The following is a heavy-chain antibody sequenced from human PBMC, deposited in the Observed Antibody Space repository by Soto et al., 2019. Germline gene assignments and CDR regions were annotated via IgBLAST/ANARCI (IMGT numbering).Heavy chain of an antibody. CDR3: ARGSRELDY. V-gene: IGHV4-59*01. CDR2: IYYSGST. CDR1: GGSISSYF. D-gene: IGHD3-10*01. Sequence: QVQLRESGPGLVKPSETLSLTCTVSGGSISSYFWSWIRQPPGKGLQWIGYIYYSGSTNYNPSLKSRLTISVDTSKNQFSLKLSSVTAADTAVYYCARGSRELDYWGQGTLVTVSS. J-gene: IGHJ4*02.